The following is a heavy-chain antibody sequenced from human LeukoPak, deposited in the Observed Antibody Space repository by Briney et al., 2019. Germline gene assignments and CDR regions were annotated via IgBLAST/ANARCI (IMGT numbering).Heavy chain of an antibody. CDR1: GFNFSSYW. D-gene: IGHD2/OR15-2a*01. CDR2: IYSGGNT. Sequence: PGGSLRLSCAASGFNFSSYWMSWVRQAPGKGLEWVSFIYSGGNTHYSDSVKGRFTISRDNSKNTLYLQMNSLRAEDTAVYYCARRAGEYSHPYDYWGQGTLVTVSS. J-gene: IGHJ4*02. CDR3: ARRAGEYSHPYDY. V-gene: IGHV3-53*01.